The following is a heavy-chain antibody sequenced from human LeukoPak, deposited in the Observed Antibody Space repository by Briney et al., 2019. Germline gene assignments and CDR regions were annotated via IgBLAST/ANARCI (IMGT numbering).Heavy chain of an antibody. Sequence: SETLSLTCTVSGGSISNSTYYWGWIRQPPGKGLEWVGYIYYSGSTYYNPSLKSRVTISVDTSKNQFSLKLTSMTAADTAMYCCASLRYFLYYFDYWGQGTLVTVSS. CDR2: IYYSGST. J-gene: IGHJ4*02. CDR1: GGSISNSTYY. CDR3: ASLRYFLYYFDY. V-gene: IGHV4-39*01. D-gene: IGHD3-9*01.